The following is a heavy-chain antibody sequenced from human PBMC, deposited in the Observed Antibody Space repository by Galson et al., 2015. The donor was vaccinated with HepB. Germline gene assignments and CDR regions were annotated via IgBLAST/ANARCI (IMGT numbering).Heavy chain of an antibody. CDR1: GFIFSSYG. D-gene: IGHD6-13*01. CDR2: IRYDGINK. J-gene: IGHJ4*02. CDR3: AKDRTGTFDG. V-gene: IGHV3-30*02. Sequence: SLRLSCAASGFIFSSYGMHWVRQAPGKGLEWVAFIRYDGINKYYADSVKGRFTISRDNSKNTLYVKMNSLRPEDTAVYFCAKDRTGTFDGWGQGTLVTVSS.